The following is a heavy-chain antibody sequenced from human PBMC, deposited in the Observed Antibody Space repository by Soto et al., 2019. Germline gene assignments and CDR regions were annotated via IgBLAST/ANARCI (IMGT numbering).Heavy chain of an antibody. CDR1: GYGFTTYG. CDR2: ISADNGNT. CDR3: ARARYGDY. J-gene: IGHJ4*02. V-gene: IGHV1-18*01. D-gene: IGHD1-1*01. Sequence: QVHLVQSGAEVKKPGASVKVSCKGSGYGFTTYGITWLRQAPGQGLEWMAWISADNGNTNYAQKLQGRVTVTRGTSTRTAYMELRSRRSDDAAVYYCARARYGDYWGQGALVSVSS.